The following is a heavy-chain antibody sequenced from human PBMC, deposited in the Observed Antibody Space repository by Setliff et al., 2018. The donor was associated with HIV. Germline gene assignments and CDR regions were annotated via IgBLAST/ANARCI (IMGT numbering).Heavy chain of an antibody. CDR1: GYTFTSYG. CDR3: ARDPRHYYDTTGYSPYNWFDP. J-gene: IGHJ5*02. V-gene: IGHV1-18*01. CDR2: ISAHNGNT. D-gene: IGHD3-22*01. Sequence: ASVKVSCKASGYTFTSYGISWVRQAPGQGLEWMGWISAHNGNTKYAQKLQGRVTMTTDTSTRTAYMEMRSLRSDDTAVYYCARDPRHYYDTTGYSPYNWFDPWGQGTLVTVSS.